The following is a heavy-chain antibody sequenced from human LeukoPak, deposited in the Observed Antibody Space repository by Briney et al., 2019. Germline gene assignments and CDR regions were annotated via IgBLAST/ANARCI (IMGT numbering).Heavy chain of an antibody. V-gene: IGHV1-18*01. Sequence: ASVKVSCKASGYSFSNYDISWVRQAPGQGLEWMGWISAYNGNTNYAQKLQGRVTMTTDTSTSTAYMELRSLRSDDTAVYYCARGGDGDILTGLVFDYWGQGALVTVSS. D-gene: IGHD3-9*01. CDR2: ISAYNGNT. CDR3: ARGGDGDILTGLVFDY. J-gene: IGHJ4*02. CDR1: GYSFSNYD.